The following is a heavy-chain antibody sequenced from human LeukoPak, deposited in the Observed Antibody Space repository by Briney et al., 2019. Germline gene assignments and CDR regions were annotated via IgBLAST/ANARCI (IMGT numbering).Heavy chain of an antibody. V-gene: IGHV3-23*01. D-gene: IGHD3-22*01. Sequence: PGGSLRLSCAASGFTFSSYGMSWVRQAPGKGLEWVSAISGSGGSTYYADSVKGRFTISRDNAKNSLYLQMNSLRAEDTAVYYCARDGRPEYYDSSGYYLAPAFDIWGQGTMVTVSS. CDR3: ARDGRPEYYDSSGYYLAPAFDI. CDR1: GFTFSSYG. J-gene: IGHJ3*02. CDR2: ISGSGGST.